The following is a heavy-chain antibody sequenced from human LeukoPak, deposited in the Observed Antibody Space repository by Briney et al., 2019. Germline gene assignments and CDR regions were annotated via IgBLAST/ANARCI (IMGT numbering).Heavy chain of an antibody. J-gene: IGHJ5*02. CDR1: GYSFTNNW. D-gene: IGHD3-22*01. CDR3: ARPLGAYHDASATWWFDP. V-gene: IGHV5-51*01. Sequence: GESLKISCKGFGYSFTNNWVGWVRQMPGKGLEWMGIIYPGDYDTRYSPSFEGQVTISVDKSINTASLQWGSLKASHYPKYNCARPLGAYHDASATWWFDPWGQGTLVTVSS. CDR2: IYPGDYDT.